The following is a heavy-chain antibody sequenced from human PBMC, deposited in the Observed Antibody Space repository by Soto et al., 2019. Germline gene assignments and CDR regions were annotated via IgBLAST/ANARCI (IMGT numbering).Heavy chain of an antibody. CDR1: GGSISPYY. CDR2: IYYTGRT. D-gene: IGHD1-20*01. CDR3: ARDLITYFDF. Sequence: QVQLQESGPGLVKPSETLSLTCTVSGGSISPYYWSWIRQPPGKGLEWIGYIYYTGRTDYNPSLTRRVTLSPDRSQNPFSLKLSSVTAAAPAVYFCARDLITYFDFWGQGTPVTVSS. J-gene: IGHJ4*02. V-gene: IGHV4-59*01.